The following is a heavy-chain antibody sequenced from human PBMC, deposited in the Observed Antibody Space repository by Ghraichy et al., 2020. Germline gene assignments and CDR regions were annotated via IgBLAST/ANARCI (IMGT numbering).Heavy chain of an antibody. V-gene: IGHV6-1*01. D-gene: IGHD1-26*01. CDR3: ARDVHGSSGRYYGLTS. CDR1: GDSVSSNSAA. Sequence: SQTLSLTCDVSGDSVSSNSAAWNWIRQSPSRGLEWLGRTYFRSKWSNDYALSLKGRIDIIADTSKNLFSLRLNSVTPADTAVYYCARDVHGSSGRYYGLTSWGQGTLVTVSS. J-gene: IGHJ5*02. CDR2: TYFRSKWSN.